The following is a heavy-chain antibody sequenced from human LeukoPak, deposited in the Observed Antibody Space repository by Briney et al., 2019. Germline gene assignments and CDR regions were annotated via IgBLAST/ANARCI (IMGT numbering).Heavy chain of an antibody. J-gene: IGHJ4*02. CDR2: IDPGDSDT. D-gene: IGHD6-13*01. CDR1: GYSFTSYW. CDR3: ARERYSSSWSGSLDY. V-gene: IGHV5-51*01. Sequence: GESLKISSKDSGYSFTSYWIGWVRQMPGKGLEWMGVIDPGDSDTRYSPSFQGQVTISADKSISTAYLQWSSLKASDTAMYYCARERYSSSWSGSLDYWGQGTLVTVSS.